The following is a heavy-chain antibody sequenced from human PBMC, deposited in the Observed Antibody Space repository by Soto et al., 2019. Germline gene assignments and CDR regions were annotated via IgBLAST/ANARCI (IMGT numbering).Heavy chain of an antibody. J-gene: IGHJ4*02. CDR3: ARDHLGSSPGFDY. CDR2: ISSSSSYI. V-gene: IGHV3-21*01. CDR1: GFTFSSYS. D-gene: IGHD6-6*01. Sequence: GGSLRLSCAASGFTFSSYSMNWVRQAPGKGLEWVSSISSSSSYIYYADSVKGRFTISRDNAKNSLYLQMNSLRAEDTAVYYCARDHLGSSPGFDYWGQGTLVTVSS.